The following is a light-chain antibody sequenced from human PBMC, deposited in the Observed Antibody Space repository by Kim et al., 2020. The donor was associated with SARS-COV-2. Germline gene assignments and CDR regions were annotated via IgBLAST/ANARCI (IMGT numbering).Light chain of an antibody. J-gene: IGKJ5*01. CDR1: QDIIDR. V-gene: IGKV1-12*01. Sequence: SASVGDRVTITCRASQDIIDRLAWYQQKPGKAPKVLIYAASSLQSGVPSRFSGSGSGTEFTLTVSSRQPEDSATYYCQQAKSFPITFGRGTRLEIK. CDR3: QQAKSFPIT. CDR2: AAS.